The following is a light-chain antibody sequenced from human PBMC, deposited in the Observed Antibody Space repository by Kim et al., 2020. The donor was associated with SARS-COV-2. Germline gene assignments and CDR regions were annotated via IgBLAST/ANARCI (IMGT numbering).Light chain of an antibody. V-gene: IGLV2-14*03. Sequence: QSITSSCTGTSSDVSGYNYVSLYQQHPGKAPKLMIYDVSNRPSGVSNRFSGSKSGNTASLTISELQAEDEADYYCSSYTSSSTPYVFGTGTQLTVL. CDR1: SSDVSGYNY. CDR3: SSYTSSSTPYV. J-gene: IGLJ1*01. CDR2: DVS.